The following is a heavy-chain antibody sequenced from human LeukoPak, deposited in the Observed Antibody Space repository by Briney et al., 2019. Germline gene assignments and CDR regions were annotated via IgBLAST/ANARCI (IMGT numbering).Heavy chain of an antibody. CDR1: GGTFSSYA. D-gene: IGHD2-21*02. Sequence: SVKVSCKASGGTFSSYAISWVRQAPGQGLEWMGGIIPISGTANYAQKIQGRVTITTDEFTSTAYMELSSLISEDTAVYYCARAYCGGDGYNYFDYWGQGTLVTVSA. J-gene: IGHJ4*02. CDR2: IIPISGTA. V-gene: IGHV1-69*05. CDR3: ARAYCGGDGYNYFDY.